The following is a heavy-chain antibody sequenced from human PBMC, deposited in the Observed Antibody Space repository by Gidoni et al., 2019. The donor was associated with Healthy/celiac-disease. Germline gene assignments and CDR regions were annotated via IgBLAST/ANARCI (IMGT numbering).Heavy chain of an antibody. CDR2: ISSSSSYI. J-gene: IGHJ3*02. D-gene: IGHD3-3*01. V-gene: IGHV3-21*01. CDR3: ARDNRFLEWLLSRSDAFDI. Sequence: EVQLVESGGGLVKPGGSLRLSCAASGFTFSSYSMHWVRQAPGKGLEWVSSISSSSSYIYYADSVKGRFTISRDNAKNSLYLQMNSLRAEDTAVYYCARDNRFLEWLLSRSDAFDIWGQGTMVTVSS. CDR1: GFTFSSYS.